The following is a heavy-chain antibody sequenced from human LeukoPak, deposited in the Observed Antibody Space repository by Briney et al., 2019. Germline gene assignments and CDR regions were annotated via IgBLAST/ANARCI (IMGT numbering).Heavy chain of an antibody. CDR2: INPNSGGT. CDR1: GYTFTGYF. J-gene: IGHJ4*02. V-gene: IGHV1-2*02. Sequence: ASEKVSCKASGYTFTGYFMHWVRQAPGQGPEWMGWINPNSGGTNYAQKFQGRVTMSRDTSINTTYMELSRLKSDDTAVYYCARDVRRDNSSHIDCWGQGALVTVSS. CDR3: ARDVRRDNSSHIDC. D-gene: IGHD6-13*01.